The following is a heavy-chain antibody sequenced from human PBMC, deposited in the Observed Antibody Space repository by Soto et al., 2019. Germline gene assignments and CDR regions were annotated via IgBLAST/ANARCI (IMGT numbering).Heavy chain of an antibody. J-gene: IGHJ4*02. CDR3: ARGDWWLFDY. CDR1: GYTFTSYA. V-gene: IGHV1-3*05. D-gene: IGHD2-8*02. Sequence: QVQLVQSGAEEKKPGASVKVSRKASGYTFTSYAMHWVRQAPGQRLEWMGWINAGNGNTKYSQKFQGRVTITRDTSASTACMELSSLRSEDTAVYYCARGDWWLFDYWGQGTLVTVSS. CDR2: INAGNGNT.